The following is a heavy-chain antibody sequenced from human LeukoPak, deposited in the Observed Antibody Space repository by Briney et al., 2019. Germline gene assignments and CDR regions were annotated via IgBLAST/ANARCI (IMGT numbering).Heavy chain of an antibody. J-gene: IGHJ5*02. CDR2: ISAYNGNT. V-gene: IGHV1-18*01. Sequence: ASVKVSCKASSYTFTNYAFTWVRQAPGQGLEWMGWISAYNGNTNYAQKLQGRVTMTTDTSTSTDYMELRSLRSDDTAVYYCARGLEWLTRRHTWFDPWGQGTLVTVSS. CDR1: SYTFTNYA. D-gene: IGHD3-3*01. CDR3: ARGLEWLTRRHTWFDP.